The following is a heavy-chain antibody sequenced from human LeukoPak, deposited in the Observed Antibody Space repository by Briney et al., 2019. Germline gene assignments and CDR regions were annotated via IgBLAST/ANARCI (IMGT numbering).Heavy chain of an antibody. CDR1: GFTFSSYA. CDR3: AKDLMGSWYGMGFDY. CDR2: ISGSGGST. V-gene: IGHV3-23*01. J-gene: IGHJ4*02. D-gene: IGHD6-13*01. Sequence: GGSLRLSCAASGFTFSSYAMSWVRQAPGKGLEWVSAISGSGGSTYYADSVKGRFTISRDNSKNTLYLQMNSLRAEDTAVYYCAKDLMGSWYGMGFDYWGQGTLVTVSS.